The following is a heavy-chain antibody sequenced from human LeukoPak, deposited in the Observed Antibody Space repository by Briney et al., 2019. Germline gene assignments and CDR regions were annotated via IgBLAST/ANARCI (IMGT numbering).Heavy chain of an antibody. CDR1: GYTFTGYY. J-gene: IGHJ4*02. V-gene: IGHV1-2*02. D-gene: IGHD3-22*01. CDR2: INPNSGGT. CDR3: ARGAPPRRSYDSSGYYSYYFDY. Sequence: ASVKVSCKASGYTFTGYYMHWVRQAPGQGLEWMGWINPNSGGTNYAQKFQGRVTMTRDTSISTAYMELNRLRSDDTAVYCCARGAPPRRSYDSSGYYSYYFDYWGQGTLVTVSS.